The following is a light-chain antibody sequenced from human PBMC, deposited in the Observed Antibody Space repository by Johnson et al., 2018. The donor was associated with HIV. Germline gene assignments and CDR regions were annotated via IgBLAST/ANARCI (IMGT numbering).Light chain of an antibody. V-gene: IGLV1-51*01. CDR3: GTWDSGLSAVYV. J-gene: IGLJ1*01. CDR2: DNN. Sequence: QSVLTQPPSVSAAPGQKVTISCSGSSSNIGNNYVSWYQHLPGTAPKLLIYDNNKRPSGIPDRFSGSKSGTSATMGITGLQTGDEADDYCGTWDSGLSAVYVFGTGTKVTVL. CDR1: SSNIGNNY.